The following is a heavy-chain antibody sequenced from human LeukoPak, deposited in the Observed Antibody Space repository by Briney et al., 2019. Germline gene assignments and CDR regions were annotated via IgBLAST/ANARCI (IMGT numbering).Heavy chain of an antibody. J-gene: IGHJ4*02. V-gene: IGHV3-53*05. Sequence: PGGSLRLSCAASGFTVSNTYMTWVRQAPGKGLEWVSLIYTGGKTYYADSVKGRFTISRDNSKITLYLQMNSLRAEDTAVYYCARDPDYCEIGWYFDYWGQGTLVTVSS. CDR3: ARDPDYCEIGWYFDY. CDR2: IYTGGKT. CDR1: GFTVSNTY. D-gene: IGHD3-22*01.